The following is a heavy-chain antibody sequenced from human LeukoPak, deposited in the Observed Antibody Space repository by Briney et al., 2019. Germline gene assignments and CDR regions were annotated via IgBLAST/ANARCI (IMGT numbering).Heavy chain of an antibody. J-gene: IGHJ4*02. CDR3: AREGIWSSSWYGGILDY. CDR2: ISSSSSYI. CDR1: GSTFSSYS. V-gene: IGHV3-21*01. Sequence: GGSLRLSCAASGSTFSSYSMNWVRQAPGKGLEWVSSISSSSSYIYYADSVKGRFTISRDNAKNSLYLQMNSLRAEGTAVYYCAREGIWSSSWYGGILDYWGQGTLVTVSS. D-gene: IGHD6-13*01.